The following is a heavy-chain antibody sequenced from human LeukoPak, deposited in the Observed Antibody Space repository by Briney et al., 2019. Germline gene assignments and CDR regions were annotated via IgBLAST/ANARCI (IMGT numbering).Heavy chain of an antibody. J-gene: IGHJ3*02. CDR2: IIPIFGTA. Sequence: SVTVSCTASGGTFSSYAISWVRQAPGQGLEWMGGIIPIFGTANYAQKFQGRVTITADESTSTAYMELSSLRSEDTAVYYCARSKYYYDSSGYFNEDAFDIWGQGTMVTVSS. D-gene: IGHD3-22*01. CDR1: GGTFSSYA. V-gene: IGHV1-69*13. CDR3: ARSKYYYDSSGYFNEDAFDI.